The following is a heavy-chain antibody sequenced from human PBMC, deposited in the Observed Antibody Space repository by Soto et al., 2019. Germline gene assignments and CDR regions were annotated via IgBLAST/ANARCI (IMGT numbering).Heavy chain of an antibody. CDR3: ARTFSYFDY. Sequence: SETLSLTCTVSGGSISSYYGSWIRQPPGKGLEWIGYIYYSGTTNYNPSLESRVTISVDTSKNQFSLKLSSVTAADTALYYCARTFSYFDYWGQGTLVTVSS. J-gene: IGHJ4*02. CDR2: IYYSGTT. D-gene: IGHD3-16*01. CDR1: GGSISSYY. V-gene: IGHV4-59*01.